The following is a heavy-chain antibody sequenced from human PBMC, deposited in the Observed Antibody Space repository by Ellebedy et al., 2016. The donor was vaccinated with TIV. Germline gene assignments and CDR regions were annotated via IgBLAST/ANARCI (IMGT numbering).Heavy chain of an antibody. Sequence: ASVKVSXXASGYIFTNYDISWVRQATGQGLEWMGWMNPNSGNTGSAQKFQGRVTMTRDTSIGTAYMELSSLRSEDTAVYYCARAPRGTWYFDFWGQGTLVTVSP. D-gene: IGHD1-14*01. CDR1: GYIFTNYD. CDR3: ARAPRGTWYFDF. CDR2: MNPNSGNT. J-gene: IGHJ4*02. V-gene: IGHV1-8*01.